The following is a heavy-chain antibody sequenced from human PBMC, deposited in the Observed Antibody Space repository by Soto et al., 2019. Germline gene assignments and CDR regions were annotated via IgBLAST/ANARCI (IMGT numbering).Heavy chain of an antibody. V-gene: IGHV4-4*07. CDR3: EKHVGAAYYFDF. Sequence: QVQLQESGPGLVKPSETLSLTCTVSGYSMSKYYWSWIRQPAGKGLEWIGRIYTSGSTNYNPSLKSRVNMSIDTSNNHFSLNLKSVSAADAAVYYCEKHVGAAYYFDFWGQGALVTVSS. D-gene: IGHD1-26*01. J-gene: IGHJ4*02. CDR1: GYSMSKYY. CDR2: IYTSGST.